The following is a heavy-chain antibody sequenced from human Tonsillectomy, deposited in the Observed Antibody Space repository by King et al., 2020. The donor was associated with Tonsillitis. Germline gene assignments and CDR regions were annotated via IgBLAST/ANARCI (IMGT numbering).Heavy chain of an antibody. J-gene: IGHJ3*01. V-gene: IGHV4-39*01. CDR2: ISLGGST. CDR1: GGSITTDTYY. D-gene: IGHD1-26*01. CDR3: SGHSDRGTDYEHGFHL. Sequence: HLQLQESGPGLVKPSETLSLTCTVSGGSITTDTYYWGWIRQPPGKGLGWMGSISLGGSTHYNPSLKGRVTISLDPSINPLSLPMPSLTAADTAAYFCSGHSDRGTDYEHGFHLGGQGPIVTVPS.